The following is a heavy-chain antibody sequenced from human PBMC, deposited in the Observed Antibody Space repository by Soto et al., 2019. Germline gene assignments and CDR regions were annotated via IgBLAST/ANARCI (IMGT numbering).Heavy chain of an antibody. CDR1: GTSISGDYW. CDR2: ISSGGAT. Sequence: ASETLSLTCAVSGTSISGDYWWGWIRQTPGKGLEWIGYISSGGATHYNPSLGSRLTMSVDTSRSQFSLKLSSVTAVDAALYYCTRKTGGYYFFEYWGRGTLVTVSS. CDR3: TRKTGGYYFFEY. J-gene: IGHJ4*02. V-gene: IGHV4-28*01. D-gene: IGHD2-8*02.